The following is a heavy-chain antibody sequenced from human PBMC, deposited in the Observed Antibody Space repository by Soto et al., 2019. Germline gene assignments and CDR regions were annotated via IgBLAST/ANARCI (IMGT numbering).Heavy chain of an antibody. Sequence: GASVKVSCKASGGTFSSYAISWVRQAPGQGLEWMGGIIPIFGTANYAQKFQGRVTITADESTSTAYMELSSLRSEDTAVYYCARDDVGVSSSSDPRDYYYGMDVWGQGTTVTVSS. J-gene: IGHJ6*02. CDR2: IIPIFGTA. CDR1: GGTFSSYA. D-gene: IGHD6-6*01. CDR3: ARDDVGVSSSSDPRDYYYGMDV. V-gene: IGHV1-69*13.